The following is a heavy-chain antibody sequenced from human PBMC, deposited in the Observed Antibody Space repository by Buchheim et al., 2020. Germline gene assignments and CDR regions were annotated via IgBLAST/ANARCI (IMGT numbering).Heavy chain of an antibody. CDR1: GGSISSSSYY. CDR2: IYYSGST. D-gene: IGHD3-3*01. J-gene: IGHJ4*02. CDR3: ARRITIFGVVTTIDY. V-gene: IGHV4-39*01. Sequence: QLQLQESGPGLVKPSETLSLTCTVSGGSISSSSYYWGWIRQPPGKGLEWIGSIYYSGSTYYNPSLKSRVTISVDTSKNQFSLKLSSVTAADTAVYYCARRITIFGVVTTIDYWGQGTL.